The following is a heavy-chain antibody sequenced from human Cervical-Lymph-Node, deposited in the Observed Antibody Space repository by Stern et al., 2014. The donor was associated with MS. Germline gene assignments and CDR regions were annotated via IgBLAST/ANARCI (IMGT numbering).Heavy chain of an antibody. V-gene: IGHV1-46*01. J-gene: IGHJ4*02. CDR3: ARGTGYSYYFDY. CDR1: GYTFTDYY. CDR2: INPSSGTT. D-gene: IGHD3/OR15-3a*01. Sequence: VQLVQSGAEVKKPGASVKVSCKASGYTFTDYYMHWVRQAPGQGLEWMGVINPSSGTTTNAQKFQGSVTMTRESSASTVYMELSSLRSEDTALYYCARGTGYSYYFDYWGQGTLVTVSS.